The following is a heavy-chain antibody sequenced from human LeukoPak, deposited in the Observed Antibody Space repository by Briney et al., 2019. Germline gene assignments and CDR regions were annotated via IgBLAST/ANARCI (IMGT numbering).Heavy chain of an antibody. V-gene: IGHV4-34*01. CDR2: INHSGST. J-gene: IGHJ6*02. CDR3: AKTAYDFWSAEHYGMDV. D-gene: IGHD3-3*01. Sequence: SETLSLTCAVYGGSFSGYHWSWIRQPPGKGLEWIGEINHSGSTNYNPSLKSRVTISVDTSKNQFSLKLSSVTAADTAVYYCAKTAYDFWSAEHYGMDVWGQGTTVTVSS. CDR1: GGSFSGYH.